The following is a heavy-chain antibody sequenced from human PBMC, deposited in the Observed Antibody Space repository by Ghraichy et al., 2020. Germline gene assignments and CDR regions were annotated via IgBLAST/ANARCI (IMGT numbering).Heavy chain of an antibody. D-gene: IGHD2-15*01. CDR1: GYTFTGYY. V-gene: IGHV1-2*02. J-gene: IGHJ3*02. CDR2: INPNSGGT. CDR3: ARDGFFGCSGGSCGEGDAFDI. Sequence: ASVKVSCKASGYTFTGYYMHWVRQAPGQGLEWMGWINPNSGGTNYAQKFQGRVTMTRDTSISTAYMELSRLRSDDTAVYYCARDGFFGCSGGSCGEGDAFDIWGQGTMVTVSS.